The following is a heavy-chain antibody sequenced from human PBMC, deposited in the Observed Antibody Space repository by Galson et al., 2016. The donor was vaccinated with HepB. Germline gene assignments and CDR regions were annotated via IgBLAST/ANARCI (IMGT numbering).Heavy chain of an antibody. V-gene: IGHV3-64D*06. J-gene: IGHJ4*02. CDR1: GFTLIISY. D-gene: IGHD6-19*01. Sequence: SLRPPCAASGFTLIISYMHWARRAPGRGLAFVSAISRYGGTTYYAVSVRGRFTLTRDNSKKTLYLQMSSLRHDDTAVYYCVKDRSIRVADYFDSWGQGTLVTVCS. CDR2: ISRYGGTT. CDR3: VKDRSIRVADYFDS.